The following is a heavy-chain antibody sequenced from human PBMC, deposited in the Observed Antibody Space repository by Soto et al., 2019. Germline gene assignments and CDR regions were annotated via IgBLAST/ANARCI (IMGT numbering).Heavy chain of an antibody. D-gene: IGHD3-16*01. V-gene: IGHV4-31*03. J-gene: IGHJ6*02. Sequence: QVQLQESGPGLGKPSQTLSLTCTVSGGSLSSGGYYWSWIRQQQGKGLEGLGYFYNSGSVFYNPSLKSRVTILVDTSKNQFSLKLISVTAADTAVYYCARGAVTNLYYYYYGMDVWGQGTTVTVSS. CDR1: GGSLSSGGYY. CDR2: FYNSGSV. CDR3: ARGAVTNLYYYYYGMDV.